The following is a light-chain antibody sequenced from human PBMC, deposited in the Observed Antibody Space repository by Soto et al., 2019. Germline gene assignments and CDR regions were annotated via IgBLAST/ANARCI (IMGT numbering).Light chain of an antibody. CDR2: KAS. CDR1: QSIGSW. V-gene: IGKV1-5*03. CDR3: QQYSTYSRT. Sequence: DIQMTQSPSILSASVGDRVTITCRASQSIGSWLAWYQHKPGKAPKLLIYKASSLESGVPLRFSGSGSGTEFPLTISSLQRDDFATYYCQQYSTYSRTFGQGTKVEIK. J-gene: IGKJ1*01.